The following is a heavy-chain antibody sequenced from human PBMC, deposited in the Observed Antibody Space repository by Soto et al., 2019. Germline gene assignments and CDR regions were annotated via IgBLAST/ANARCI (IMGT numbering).Heavy chain of an antibody. V-gene: IGHV3-49*03. D-gene: IGHD3-9*01. CDR2: IRSKAYGGTT. J-gene: IGHJ4*02. Sequence: GGSLRLSCTASGFTFGDYAMSWFRQAPGKGLEWVGFIRSKAYGGTTEYAASVKGRFTISRDDSKSIAYLQMNSLKTEDTAVYYCTRFPLIDYDILTIDFDYWGQGTVVTVAS. CDR3: TRFPLIDYDILTIDFDY. CDR1: GFTFGDYA.